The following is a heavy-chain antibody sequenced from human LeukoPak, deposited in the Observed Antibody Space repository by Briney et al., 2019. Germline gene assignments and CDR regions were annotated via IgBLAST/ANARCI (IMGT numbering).Heavy chain of an antibody. D-gene: IGHD2-15*01. V-gene: IGHV3-33*03. J-gene: IGHJ4*02. CDR2: IWSDASEK. CDR1: GFTFSTYG. CDR3: ARRGSGTYNFDS. Sequence: GRSLRLSRAASGFTFSTYGMHWVRQAPGRGLEWVAIIWSDASEKYYGDSVKGRFTISRDNSNNTVSLQMNSLRAEDTAVYYCARRGSGTYNFDSWGQGTLVTVSS.